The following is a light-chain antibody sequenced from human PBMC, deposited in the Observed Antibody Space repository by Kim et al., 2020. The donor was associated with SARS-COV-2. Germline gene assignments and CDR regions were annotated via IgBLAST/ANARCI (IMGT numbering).Light chain of an antibody. CDR2: DVS. Sequence: QSVLTQPASVSGSPGQSITISCTGTSRDIGSYDYVSWYQQHPGKAPKLMIYDVSNRPSGVSNRFSGSTSGNTASLTISGLQAEDEADYYCSSYTSSSTLVFGGGTQLTVL. J-gene: IGLJ2*01. CDR3: SSYTSSSTLV. V-gene: IGLV2-14*03. CDR1: SRDIGSYDY.